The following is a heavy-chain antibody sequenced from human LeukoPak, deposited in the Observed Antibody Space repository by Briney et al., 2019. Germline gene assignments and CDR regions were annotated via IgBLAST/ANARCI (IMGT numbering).Heavy chain of an antibody. CDR2: IYYSGST. V-gene: IGHV4-39*01. D-gene: IGHD3-3*01. J-gene: IGHJ4*02. Sequence: PSETLSLTCTVSGGSISSSSYYWGWIRQPPGKGLEWIGSIYYSGSTYYNPSLKSRVTISVDTSKNQFSLKLSSVTAADTAVYYCAGTRITIFGVVTYYFDYWGQGTLVTVSS. CDR3: AGTRITIFGVVTYYFDY. CDR1: GGSISSSSYY.